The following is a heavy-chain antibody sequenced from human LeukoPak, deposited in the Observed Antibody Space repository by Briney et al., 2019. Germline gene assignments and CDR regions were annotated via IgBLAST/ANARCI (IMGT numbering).Heavy chain of an antibody. D-gene: IGHD6-13*01. V-gene: IGHV5-51*01. CDR3: ARSSSSSWYTWFFQL. CDR1: GYSFTSYW. CDR2: IYPGDSDT. J-gene: IGHJ1*01. Sequence: GESLKISCQGSGYSFTSYWIGWVRQMPGKGLEWMGIIYPGDSDTKYSPSFQGQVTISADKSISTAYLQWSSLKASDTAMYYCARSSSSSWYTWFFQLWGQGTLVTVSS.